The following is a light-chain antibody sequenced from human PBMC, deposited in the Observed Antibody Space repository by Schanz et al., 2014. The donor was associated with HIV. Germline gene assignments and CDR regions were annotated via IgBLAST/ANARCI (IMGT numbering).Light chain of an antibody. CDR2: NTY. J-gene: IGLJ3*02. CDR3: ASWDDSLNGWV. CDR1: SSNFRSNA. V-gene: IGLV1-44*01. Sequence: QSVLTQPPSASGTPGQRVTISCSGSSSNFRSNAVNWYQQLPGTAPKLVIYNTYHRPSGVPDRFSGSGSGTSASLAISGLQSDDEADYYCASWDDSLNGWVFGGGTKLTVL.